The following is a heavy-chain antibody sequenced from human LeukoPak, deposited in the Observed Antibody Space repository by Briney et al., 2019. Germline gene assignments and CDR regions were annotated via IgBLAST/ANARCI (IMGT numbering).Heavy chain of an antibody. J-gene: IGHJ5*02. Sequence: SETLSLTCTVSGGSISSYYWSWIRQPPGKGLEWIGYIYYSGSTNYNPSLKSRVTISVDTSKNQFSLKLSSVTAADTAVYYCAREGLVNWFDPWGQGTLVTVSS. CDR1: GGSISSYY. V-gene: IGHV4-59*01. CDR2: IYYSGST. CDR3: AREGLVNWFDP. D-gene: IGHD6-19*01.